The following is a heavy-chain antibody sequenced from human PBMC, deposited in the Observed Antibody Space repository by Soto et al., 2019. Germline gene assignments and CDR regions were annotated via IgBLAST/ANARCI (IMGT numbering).Heavy chain of an antibody. D-gene: IGHD6-13*01. CDR3: AGDFLGYSSSYTLDY. CDR1: GYTFTSYY. V-gene: IGHV1-46*01. Sequence: GASVKVSCKASGYTFTSYYMHWVRQAPGQGLEWMGIINPGGGSTSYAQKFQGRVTMTRDTSTSTVYMELSSLRSEDTAVYYCAGDFLGYSSSYTLDYWGQGTLVTVSS. J-gene: IGHJ4*02. CDR2: INPGGGST.